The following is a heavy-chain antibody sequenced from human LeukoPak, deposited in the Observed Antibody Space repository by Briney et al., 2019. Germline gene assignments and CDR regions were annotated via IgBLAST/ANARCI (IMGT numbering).Heavy chain of an antibody. V-gene: IGHV1-69*01. CDR1: GGTFSSYA. CDR2: IIPIFGTA. CDR3: ASGPTIVAAEDLWFDP. D-gene: IGHD5-12*01. Sequence: GASVKVSCKASGGTFSSYAISWVRQAPGQGLEWMGGIIPIFGTANYAQKFQGRVTITADESTSTAYMELSSLRSEDTAVYYCASGPTIVAAEDLWFDPWGQGTLVTVSS. J-gene: IGHJ5*02.